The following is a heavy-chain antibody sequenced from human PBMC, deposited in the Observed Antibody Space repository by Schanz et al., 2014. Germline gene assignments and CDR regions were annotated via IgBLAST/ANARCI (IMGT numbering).Heavy chain of an antibody. CDR2: ISYDGGHK. CDR1: GFTFSSYG. J-gene: IGHJ4*02. Sequence: VQVVESGGGLVQPGGSLRLSCAVSGFTFSSYGMHWVRQAPGKGLEWVALISYDGGHKYYADSVKGRFTISRDNSKNTLYLQMSSLRTEDTAVYHCAKDLPAVAVAPLMTGLYDSWGQGTLVTVSS. V-gene: IGHV3-30*18. D-gene: IGHD6-19*01. CDR3: AKDLPAVAVAPLMTGLYDS.